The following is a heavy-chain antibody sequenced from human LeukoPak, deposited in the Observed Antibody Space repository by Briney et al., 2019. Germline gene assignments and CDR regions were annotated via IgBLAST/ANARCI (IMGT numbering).Heavy chain of an antibody. CDR1: GVTVSSNY. V-gene: IGHV3-53*01. Sequence: PGGSLRLSCVASGVTVSSNYMSWVRQAPGKGLEWVSVIYSGSSTYYAESVKGRFTISRNTSKNTLYLQMNSLRADDTAVYYYARDRSSGWYVYDYWGQGTLVTVSS. CDR3: ARDRSSGWYVYDY. D-gene: IGHD6-19*01. CDR2: IYSGSST. J-gene: IGHJ4*02.